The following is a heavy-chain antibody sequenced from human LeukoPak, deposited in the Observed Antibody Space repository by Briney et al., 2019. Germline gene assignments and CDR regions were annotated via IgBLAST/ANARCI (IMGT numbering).Heavy chain of an antibody. CDR3: ARGFRYYYGTGSYYRFDP. CDR1: GGSISSYY. D-gene: IGHD3-10*01. V-gene: IGHV4-34*01. Sequence: SETLSLTCTVSGGSISSYYWSWIRQPPGKGLEWIGEINHSGSTNYNPSLKSRVTISVDTSKNQFSLKLSSVTAAVTAVYYCARGFRYYYGTGSYYRFDPWGQGTLVTVSS. CDR2: INHSGST. J-gene: IGHJ5*02.